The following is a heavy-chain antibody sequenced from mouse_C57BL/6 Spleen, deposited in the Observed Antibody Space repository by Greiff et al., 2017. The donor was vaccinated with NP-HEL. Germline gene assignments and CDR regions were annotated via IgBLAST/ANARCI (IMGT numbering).Heavy chain of an antibody. D-gene: IGHD2-1*01. CDR2: IYPGSGST. J-gene: IGHJ2*01. CDR1: GYTFTSYW. V-gene: IGHV1-55*01. Sequence: QVQLQQPGAELVKPGASVKMSCKASGYTFTSYWITWVKQRPGHGLEWIGDIYPGSGSTNYNEKFKSKATLTVDTSSSTAYMQLSSLTSEDSAVYYFARGDLPQGIDYWGQGTTLTVSS. CDR3: ARGDLPQGIDY.